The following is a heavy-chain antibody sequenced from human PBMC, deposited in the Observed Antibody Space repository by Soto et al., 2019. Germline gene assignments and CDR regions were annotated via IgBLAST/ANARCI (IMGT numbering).Heavy chain of an antibody. Sequence: SETLSLTCAVYGGSFSGYYWSWIRQPPGKGLEWIGEINHSGSTNYNPSLKSRVTISVDTSKNQFSLKLSSVTAADTAVYYCARGRLFIAVAAQRYYYYGMDVWGQGTTVTVSS. V-gene: IGHV4-34*01. J-gene: IGHJ6*02. CDR2: INHSGST. CDR1: GGSFSGYY. CDR3: ARGRLFIAVAAQRYYYYGMDV. D-gene: IGHD6-19*01.